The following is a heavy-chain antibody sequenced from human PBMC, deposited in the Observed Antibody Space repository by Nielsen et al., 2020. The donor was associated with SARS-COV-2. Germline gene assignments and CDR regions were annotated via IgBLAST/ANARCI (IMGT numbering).Heavy chain of an antibody. CDR2: IYHSGST. CDR1: GGSISSSSW. D-gene: IGHD3-3*01. Sequence: SETLSLTCAVSGGSISSSSWWSWVRQPPGKGLEWIGEIYHSGSTNYNPSLKSRVTISVDKSKNQFSLKLSSVTAADAAVYYCARALRFLEWLSRNYYYYGMDVWGQGTTVTVSS. V-gene: IGHV4-4*02. J-gene: IGHJ6*02. CDR3: ARALRFLEWLSRNYYYYGMDV.